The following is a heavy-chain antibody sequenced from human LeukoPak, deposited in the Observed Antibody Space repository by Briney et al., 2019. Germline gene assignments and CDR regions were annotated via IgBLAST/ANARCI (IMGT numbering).Heavy chain of an antibody. Sequence: ASVKVSCKASGYTFTSYYMHWVRQAPGQGLEWMGIINPSGGSTSYAQKFQGGVTMTRDTSTSTVYMELSSLRSEDTAVYYCARGGIAAAGRRVWFDPWGQGTLVTVSS. V-gene: IGHV1-46*01. CDR3: ARGGIAAAGRRVWFDP. D-gene: IGHD6-13*01. J-gene: IGHJ5*02. CDR1: GYTFTSYY. CDR2: INPSGGST.